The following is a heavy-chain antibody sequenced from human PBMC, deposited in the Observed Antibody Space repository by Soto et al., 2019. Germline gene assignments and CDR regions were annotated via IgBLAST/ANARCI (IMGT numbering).Heavy chain of an antibody. Sequence: LRLSCAASGFTFSSYSMNWVRQAPGKGLEWVSSISSSSSYIYYADSVKGRFTISRDNAKNSLYLQMNSLRAEDTAVYYCARERTYCSSTSCYGYYGMDVWGQGTTVTVSS. D-gene: IGHD2-2*01. J-gene: IGHJ6*02. V-gene: IGHV3-21*01. CDR1: GFTFSSYS. CDR2: ISSSSSYI. CDR3: ARERTYCSSTSCYGYYGMDV.